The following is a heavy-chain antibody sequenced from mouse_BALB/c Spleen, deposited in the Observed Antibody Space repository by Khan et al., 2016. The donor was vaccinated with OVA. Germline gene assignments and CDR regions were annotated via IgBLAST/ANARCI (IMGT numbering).Heavy chain of an antibody. D-gene: IGHD4-1*01. CDR3: ARDYWDVFAY. Sequence: VQLQQSGAELVKPGASVKLSCTASGFNIKDTYIHWVKQRPEQGLEWIGRIDPANGNTKYDPKFQGKATITADKSYNTAYLQLSSLTSEDTAVYYCARDYWDVFAYWGQGTLVTVSA. CDR2: IDPANGNT. V-gene: IGHV14-3*02. CDR1: GFNIKDTY. J-gene: IGHJ3*01.